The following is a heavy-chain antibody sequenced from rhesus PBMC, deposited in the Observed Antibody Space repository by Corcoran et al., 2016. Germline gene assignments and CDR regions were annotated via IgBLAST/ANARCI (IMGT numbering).Heavy chain of an antibody. V-gene: IGHV4S12*01. J-gene: IGHJ4*01. Sequence: QVQLQESGPGLVKPSETLSLTCAVSGGSISSSNWWSWIRQPPGKGLEWIGGIYSNSESTNYNPSLKSRVTISKDTSKNQFSLKLSSVTAADTAVYYCARFAAAGNDYWGQGVLVTVSS. D-gene: IGHD6-25*01. CDR1: GGSISSSNW. CDR3: ARFAAAGNDY. CDR2: IYSNSEST.